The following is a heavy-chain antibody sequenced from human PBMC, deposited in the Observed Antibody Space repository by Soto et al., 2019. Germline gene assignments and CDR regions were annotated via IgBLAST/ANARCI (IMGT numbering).Heavy chain of an antibody. CDR1: GFTFSSYA. V-gene: IGHV3-23*01. CDR3: ARRRMAGTQDAFDI. J-gene: IGHJ3*02. Sequence: GGSLRLSCAASGFTFSSYAMSWVRQAPGKGLEWVSVISGSGGSTYYADSVKGRFTISRDNSMNTLYLQMNSLRAEDTAVYYCARRRMAGTQDAFDIWGQGTMVTVSS. D-gene: IGHD6-19*01. CDR2: ISGSGGST.